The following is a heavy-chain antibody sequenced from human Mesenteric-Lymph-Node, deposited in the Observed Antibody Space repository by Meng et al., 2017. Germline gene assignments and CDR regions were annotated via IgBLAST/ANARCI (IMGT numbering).Heavy chain of an antibody. D-gene: IGHD6-19*01. CDR2: IYSSGDT. V-gene: IGHV3-66*02. Sequence: ETLSLTCAASRFIVSSIYMSWVRQAPGKGLEWVSIIYSSGDTFYADSVKGRFIISRDNSKNTLYLQMDSLRPEDTALYYCASSDIDDASGWNTFDLWGQGTLVTVSS. J-gene: IGHJ4*02. CDR1: RFIVSSIY. CDR3: ASSDIDDASGWNTFDL.